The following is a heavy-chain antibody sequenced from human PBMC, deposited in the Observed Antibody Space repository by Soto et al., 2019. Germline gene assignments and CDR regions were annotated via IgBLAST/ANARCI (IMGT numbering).Heavy chain of an antibody. J-gene: IGHJ4*02. CDR3: ARDSEMATIDWLPTYYFDY. CDR2: INAGNGNT. CDR1: GYTFTSYA. D-gene: IGHD5-12*01. Sequence: ASVKVSCKASGYTFTSYAMHWVRQAPGQRLEWMGWINAGNGNTKYSQKFQGRVTITRDTSASTAYMELNSLRAEDTAVYYCARDSEMATIDWLPTYYFDYWGQGTLVTVSS. V-gene: IGHV1-3*01.